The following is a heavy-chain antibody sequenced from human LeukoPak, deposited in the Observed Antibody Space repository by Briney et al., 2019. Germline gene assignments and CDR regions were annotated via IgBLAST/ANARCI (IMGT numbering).Heavy chain of an antibody. J-gene: IGHJ4*02. V-gene: IGHV3-64*01. CDR2: ISYNGSQT. CDR3: VRDRGGSGWYYFDY. CDR1: GFTFSIYA. Sequence: GGSLRLSCAASGFTFSIYAMHWIRQAPGKGLEHVSGISYNGSQTYYGNSVKDRFTISRDNAKNTVYLQMASLRVDDMAVYYCVRDRGGSGWYYFDYWGQGTLVTVSS. D-gene: IGHD6-19*01.